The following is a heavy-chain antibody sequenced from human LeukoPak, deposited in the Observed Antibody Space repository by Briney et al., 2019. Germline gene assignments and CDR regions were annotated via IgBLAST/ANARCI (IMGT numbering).Heavy chain of an antibody. CDR1: GFTLSSYW. CDR3: ARARIDY. D-gene: IGHD1-14*01. J-gene: IGHJ4*02. V-gene: IGHV3-7*04. CDR2: IKDDGSEK. Sequence: PGGSLRLSCVVSGFTLSSYWMTWVRQAPGKGLEWVANIKDDGSEKYSVDSVKGRFTISRDDAKNLLYLQMSSIRAEDTAVYYCARARIDYWGQGTLVTVSS.